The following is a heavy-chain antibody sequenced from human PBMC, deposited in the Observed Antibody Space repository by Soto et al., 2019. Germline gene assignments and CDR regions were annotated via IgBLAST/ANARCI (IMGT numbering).Heavy chain of an antibody. Sequence: GGSLRLSCAASGFTFSTFGMNWVRQAPGKGLQWVSYISSNTRTMYYADSVKGRFTVSRDNAKNSLYLLMNSLRAEDTAVYYCARDLGQLVLYSWGQGTLVTVSS. CDR2: ISSNTRTM. CDR1: GFTFSTFG. V-gene: IGHV3-48*01. J-gene: IGHJ4*02. CDR3: ARDLGQLVLYS. D-gene: IGHD6-6*01.